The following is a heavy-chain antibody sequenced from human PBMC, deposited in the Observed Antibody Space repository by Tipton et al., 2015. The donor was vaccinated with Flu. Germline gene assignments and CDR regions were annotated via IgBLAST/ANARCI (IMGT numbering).Heavy chain of an antibody. CDR1: GFTFSSYE. V-gene: IGHV3-48*03. D-gene: IGHD7-27*01. J-gene: IGHJ4*02. CDR2: ISSSGSTI. CDR3: ASLTGDDY. Sequence: GSLRLSCAASGFTFSSYEMNWVRQAPGKGLEWLSYISSSGSTISYADSVRGRFTISRDNAKKSLYLHLNSLRAEDTAVYYCASLTGDDYWGQGDLVTVSS.